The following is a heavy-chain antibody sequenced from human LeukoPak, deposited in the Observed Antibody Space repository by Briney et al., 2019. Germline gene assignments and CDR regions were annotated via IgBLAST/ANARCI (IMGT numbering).Heavy chain of an antibody. Sequence: PGGSLRLSCAASAFTFSNYAMGCVRQAPGKGLEWVSAFSGSAGTTYYADSVKGRFTISRGNSNNTLYLQMNNLRAEDSAVYFCARDRRLGTACYFWIWGQGTLVAVSS. CDR3: ARDRRLGTACYFWI. J-gene: IGHJ4*02. V-gene: IGHV3-23*01. CDR2: FSGSAGTT. CDR1: AFTFSNYA. D-gene: IGHD1-1*01.